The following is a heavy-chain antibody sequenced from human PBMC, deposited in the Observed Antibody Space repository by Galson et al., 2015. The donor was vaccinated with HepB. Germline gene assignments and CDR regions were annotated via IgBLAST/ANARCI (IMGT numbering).Heavy chain of an antibody. V-gene: IGHV3-48*01. J-gene: IGHJ3*02. CDR3: AREVESGAFDI. D-gene: IGHD3-10*01. Sequence: SLRLSCAASGFTFNTYTMNWVRQAPGKGLEWVSYISRSSGAIYYADSVKGRFTISRDNAKNSLYLQLNSLRADDTAVYYCAREVESGAFDIWGQGTMVTVS. CDR2: ISRSSGAI. CDR1: GFTFNTYT.